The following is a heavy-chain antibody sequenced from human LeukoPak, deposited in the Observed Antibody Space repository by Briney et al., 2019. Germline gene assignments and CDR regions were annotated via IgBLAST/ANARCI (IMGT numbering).Heavy chain of an antibody. CDR2: ISWNSGSI. D-gene: IGHD2-21*02. V-gene: IGHV3-9*01. Sequence: GRSLRVSCAASGFTFDDYAMHWVRQAPGKGLEWVSGISWNSGSIGYADSVKGRFTISRDNAKNSLYLQMNSLRAEDTALYYCAKSGDWRAGGYFQHWGQGTLVTVSS. CDR3: AKSGDWRAGGYFQH. J-gene: IGHJ1*01. CDR1: GFTFDDYA.